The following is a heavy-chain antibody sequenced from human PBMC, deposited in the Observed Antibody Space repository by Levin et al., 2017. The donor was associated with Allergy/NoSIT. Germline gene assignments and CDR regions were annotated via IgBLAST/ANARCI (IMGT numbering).Heavy chain of an antibody. CDR3: ARASTVVLLRYFDV. CDR2: IYPTGTT. J-gene: IGHJ4*02. D-gene: IGHD4-23*01. Sequence: SQTLSLTCSVSGDSISSGGYYWNWIRQFPGKGLEWIGYIYPTGTTHYNSSLTSRVNFSVDTSKNQFSLELISVTAADTAVYFCARASTVVLLRYFDVWGQGILVTVSS. CDR1: GDSISSGGYY. V-gene: IGHV4-31*02.